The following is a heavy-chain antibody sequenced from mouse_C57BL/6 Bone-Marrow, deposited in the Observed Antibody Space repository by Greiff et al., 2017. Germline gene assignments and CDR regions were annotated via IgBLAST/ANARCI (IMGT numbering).Heavy chain of an antibody. D-gene: IGHD2-5*01. J-gene: IGHJ2*01. CDR1: GYTFTDYY. CDR2: INPYNGGT. CDR3: ARLYSNYFDY. Sequence: VQLQQSGPVLVKPGASVKMSCKASGYTFTDYYMNWVKQSHGKSLEWIGVINPYNGGTSYNQKFKGKATLTVDKSSSTAYMELNSLTSEDSAVYYCARLYSNYFDYWGQGTTLTVSS. V-gene: IGHV1-19*01.